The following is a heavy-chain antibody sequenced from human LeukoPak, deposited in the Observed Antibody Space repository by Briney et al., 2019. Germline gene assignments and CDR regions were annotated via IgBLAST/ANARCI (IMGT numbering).Heavy chain of an antibody. Sequence: SETLSLTCTVSGGSMSSYYWSWIRQPPGKGLEWIGYIYTSGSTNYNPSLKSRVTISVDTSKNQFSLKLSSVTAADTAVYYCARRSYYYDSSGFDPWGQGTLVTVSS. D-gene: IGHD3-22*01. CDR1: GGSMSSYY. CDR3: ARRSYYYDSSGFDP. V-gene: IGHV4-4*09. CDR2: IYTSGST. J-gene: IGHJ5*02.